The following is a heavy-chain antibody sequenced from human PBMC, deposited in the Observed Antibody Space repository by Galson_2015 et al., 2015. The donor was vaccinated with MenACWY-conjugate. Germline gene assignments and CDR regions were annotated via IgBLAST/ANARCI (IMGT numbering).Heavy chain of an antibody. CDR3: AGDISMIRGVMGL. D-gene: IGHD3-10*01. Sequence: SETLSLTCTVSGGSISSYYWSWIRQPPGKGLEWIGYVYYSGSTNYNPSLKSRVTISVDTSKNQFSLKLTSVTAADTAVYHCAGDISMIRGVMGLWGQGTLVTVSS. CDR1: GGSISSYY. J-gene: IGHJ4*02. V-gene: IGHV4-59*01. CDR2: VYYSGST.